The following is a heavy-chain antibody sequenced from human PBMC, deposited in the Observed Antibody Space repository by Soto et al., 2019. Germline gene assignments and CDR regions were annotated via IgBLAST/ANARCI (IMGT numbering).Heavy chain of an antibody. J-gene: IGHJ3*02. Sequence: QVQLQQWGAGLLKPSETLSLTCAVYGEFVSSGNYYWSWIRQPPGKGLEWIGEMSHSGGTHFNPSLKSRXXXXXXXXXXXXXXXXXXXXXXXXXXXXCARVERGTATTVVDAFDIWGPGTMVTVSS. V-gene: IGHV4-34*01. CDR1: GEFVSSGNYY. CDR2: MSHSGGT. D-gene: IGHD1-1*01. CDR3: ARVERGTATTVVDAFDI.